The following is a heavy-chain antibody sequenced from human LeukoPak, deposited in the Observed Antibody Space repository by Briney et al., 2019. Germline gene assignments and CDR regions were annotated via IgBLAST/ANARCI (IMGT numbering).Heavy chain of an antibody. CDR2: IIPIFGTA. CDR1: GGTFSSYA. D-gene: IGHD4-17*01. J-gene: IGHJ5*02. CDR3: ARDSDLDYGDYKRWFDP. V-gene: IGHV1-69*05. Sequence: SVKVSCKASGGTFSSYAISWVRQTPGQGLEWMGRIIPIFGTANYAQKFQGRVTITTDESTSTAYMELSSLRSEDTAAYYCARDSDLDYGDYKRWFDPWGQGTLVTVSS.